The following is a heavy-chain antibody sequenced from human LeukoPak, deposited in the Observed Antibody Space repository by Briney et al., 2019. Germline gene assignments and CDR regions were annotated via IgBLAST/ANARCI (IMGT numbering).Heavy chain of an antibody. CDR3: VRVVVVADYYYYGMDV. CDR2: IYYSGST. CDR1: GGSISSGGYY. D-gene: IGHD2-15*01. J-gene: IGHJ6*04. Sequence: SETLSLTCTVSGGSISSGGYYWSWIRQHPGKGLEWIGYIYYSGSTYYNPSLKSRVTISVDTSKNQFSLKLSSVTAADTAVYYCVRVVVVADYYYYGMDVWGKGTTVTVSS. V-gene: IGHV4-31*03.